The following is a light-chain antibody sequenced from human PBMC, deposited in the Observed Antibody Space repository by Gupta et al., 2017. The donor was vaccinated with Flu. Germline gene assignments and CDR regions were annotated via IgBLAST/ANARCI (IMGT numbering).Light chain of an antibody. CDR1: QSVLFSASNKNY. J-gene: IGKJ2*03. V-gene: IGKV4-1*01. Sequence: DIVMTQSPDSLAVSLGERATINCKSSQSVLFSASNKNYLAWYQQKPGQPPKLLVHWASTRESGVPDRFSGSGSGTDFTLTINSLQAEDVAVYYCQQYYSTPDSFGQGTKLEIK. CDR3: QQYYSTPDS. CDR2: WAS.